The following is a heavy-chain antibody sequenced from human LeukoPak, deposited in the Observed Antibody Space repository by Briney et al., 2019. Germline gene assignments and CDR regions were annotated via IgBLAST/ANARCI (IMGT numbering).Heavy chain of an antibody. CDR3: ARADYVWGSYRHEGFDY. Sequence: NTSETLSLTCAVYGGSFSDYFWNWIRQPPGKGLEWIGEINHGGGTRYNPSLKSRATISVDTSKKQFSLNLTSVTAADTAVYYCARADYVWGSYRHEGFDYWGQGTLVTVSS. J-gene: IGHJ4*02. V-gene: IGHV4-34*01. CDR1: GGSFSDYF. D-gene: IGHD3-16*02. CDR2: INHGGGT.